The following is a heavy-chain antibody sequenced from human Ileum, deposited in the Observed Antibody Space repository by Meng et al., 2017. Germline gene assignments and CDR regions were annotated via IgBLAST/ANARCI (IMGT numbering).Heavy chain of an antibody. CDR2: ISNSGKT. J-gene: IGHJ4*02. CDR3: ARERIRELGLFDS. CDR1: GDSIGNSKW. Sequence: QLQIQESGPGLVQPSGTLSLACAVSGDSIGNSKWWSWLRQPPGKGLEWIGEISNSGKTVYSPSLKSRVRISLDKSNNQFSLTLNSVTAADTAMYYCARERIRELGLFDSWGQGTLVTVSS. V-gene: IGHV4-4*02. D-gene: IGHD3-10*01.